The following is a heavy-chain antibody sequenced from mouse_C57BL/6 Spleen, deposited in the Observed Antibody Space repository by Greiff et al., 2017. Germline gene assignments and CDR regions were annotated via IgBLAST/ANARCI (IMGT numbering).Heavy chain of an antibody. CDR1: GFTFSDYG. J-gene: IGHJ1*03. V-gene: IGHV5-17*01. CDR2: ISSGSS. D-gene: IGHD1-1*01. Sequence: EVKLMESGGGLVKPGGSLKLSCAASGFTFSDYGMHWVRQAPEKGLEWVAYISSGSSTISRDNAKNTLFLQMTSLRSEDTAMYYCARSPFTTVVPYWYFDVWGTGTTVTVSS. CDR3: ARSPFTTVVPYWYFDV.